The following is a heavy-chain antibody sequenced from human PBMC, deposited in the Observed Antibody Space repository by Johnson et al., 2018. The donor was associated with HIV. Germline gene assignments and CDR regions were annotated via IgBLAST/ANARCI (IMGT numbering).Heavy chain of an antibody. Sequence: VQLVESAGGVVRPGGSLRLSCAASGFRFDDYGMSWVRQAPGKGLEWVSGIDWNGGRQGYVDSVKGRFTISRDNAKNSLYMEMNSLRAEDTALYYCARQHNYDSSGQGGGLDIWGQGTMVTVSS. J-gene: IGHJ3*02. V-gene: IGHV3-20*04. CDR3: ARQHNYDSSGQGGGLDI. CDR1: GFRFDDYG. CDR2: IDWNGGRQ. D-gene: IGHD3-22*01.